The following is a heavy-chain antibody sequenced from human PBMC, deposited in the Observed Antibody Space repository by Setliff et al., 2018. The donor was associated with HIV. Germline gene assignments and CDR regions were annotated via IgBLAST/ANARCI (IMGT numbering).Heavy chain of an antibody. CDR1: GYMFIAYG. CDR2: IGPYNGRT. D-gene: IGHD3-22*01. CDR3: ARVDGGYYYAEAFDV. V-gene: IGHV1-18*01. Sequence: ASVKVSCKTSGYMFIAYGMRWVRRAPGQGLEWMGWIGPYNGRTEYAQEFQGRVNLTIDTSASTAYMELRSERSDDTAVYYWARVDGGYYYAEAFDVWGQGTMVTVSS. J-gene: IGHJ3*01.